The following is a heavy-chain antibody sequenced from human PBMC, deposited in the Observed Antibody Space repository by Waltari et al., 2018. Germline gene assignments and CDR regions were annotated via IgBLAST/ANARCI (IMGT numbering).Heavy chain of an antibody. J-gene: IGHJ4*02. V-gene: IGHV3-74*01. D-gene: IGHD1-20*01. CDR3: VRVEPVSNRWYFEH. CDR1: GFPFSNFY. Sequence: EVQLVESGGGLVQPGGSLRLSCAASGFPFSNFYMHWVRQAPGKGLGWVSRITSDGSDVGYADSVRGRFTISRDNAKNTLYLQMNSLRVEDTAVYYCVRVEPVSNRWYFEHWGQGAPVTVSS. CDR2: ITSDGSDV.